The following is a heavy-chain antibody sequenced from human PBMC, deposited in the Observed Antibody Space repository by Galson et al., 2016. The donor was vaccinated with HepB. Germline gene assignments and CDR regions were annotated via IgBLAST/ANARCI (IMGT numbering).Heavy chain of an antibody. CDR3: TGAGDFWSGPVLNHYYPGMDV. V-gene: IGHV3-30*04. CDR1: GFMFSHYA. CDR2: ILYDERDE. D-gene: IGHD3-3*01. J-gene: IGHJ6*02. Sequence: SLRLSCAASGFMFSHYAMQWVRQAPGKGLEWVAGILYDERDEFYTDSVKGRFTISRDNSKNTLYLEMNSLRAEDTAVYYCTGAGDFWSGPVLNHYYPGMDVWGHGTWVTVSS.